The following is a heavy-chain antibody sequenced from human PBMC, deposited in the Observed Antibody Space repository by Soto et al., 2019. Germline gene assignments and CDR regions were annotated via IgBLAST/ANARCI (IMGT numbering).Heavy chain of an antibody. V-gene: IGHV3-23*01. Sequence: GGSLTLSCAASGFTFGSYAMSWVRQAPGKGLEWVSGISGAGGTKYYADSVKGRFTSSRDNSKNTLYLQMNSLRAEDTVVYYCAKDRLGATPYYFDYWGQGTLVTVSS. J-gene: IGHJ4*02. CDR2: ISGAGGTK. CDR1: GFTFGSYA. D-gene: IGHD1-26*01. CDR3: AKDRLGATPYYFDY.